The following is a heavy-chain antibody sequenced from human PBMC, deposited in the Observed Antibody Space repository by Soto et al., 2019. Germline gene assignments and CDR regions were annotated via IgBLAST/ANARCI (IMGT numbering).Heavy chain of an antibody. CDR2: IYYSGST. J-gene: IGHJ4*02. CDR1: GGSISSSSFY. V-gene: IGHV4-39*01. D-gene: IGHD3-22*01. Sequence: TSETLSLTCPVSGGSISSSSFYWGWIRQPPGKGLEWIASIYYSGSTYYNPSLKSRVTISVDTSKNQFSLKLSSVTAADTSVYYCARQPGSSGFYYGSDYWGQGTLVTVSS. CDR3: ARQPGSSGFYYGSDY.